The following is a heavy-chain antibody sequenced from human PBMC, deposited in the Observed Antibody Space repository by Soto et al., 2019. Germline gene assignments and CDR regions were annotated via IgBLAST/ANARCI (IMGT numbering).Heavy chain of an antibody. CDR2: TYYRSKWYS. CDR1: GDSVSSNSAA. D-gene: IGHD6-19*01. J-gene: IGHJ4*02. CDR3: AREDSIIIPAVADF. V-gene: IGHV6-1*01. Sequence: SQTLSLTCVISGDSVSSNSAAWNWIRLSPSRGLEWLGRTYYRSKWYSVYAPSVRSRISISRDNAKNSVSLQMNNLRAEDTAVYYCAREDSIIIPAVADFWGQGTLVTVSS.